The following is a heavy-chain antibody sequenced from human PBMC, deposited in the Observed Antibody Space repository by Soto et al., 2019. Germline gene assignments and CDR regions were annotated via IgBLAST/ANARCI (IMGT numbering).Heavy chain of an antibody. CDR3: AGDFFPSYNWNDVPGY. J-gene: IGHJ4*02. V-gene: IGHV1-18*03. CDR2: ISAYKGNT. Sequence: XVSVSLTASGYTFTSYGISSVRHAPGQGLEWMGWISAYKGNTNYAQKLQGRVTMTTDTSTSTAYMELRSLRSDDMAVYYCAGDFFPSYNWNDVPGYWGQGTLVTVSA. CDR1: GYTFTSYG. D-gene: IGHD1-1*01.